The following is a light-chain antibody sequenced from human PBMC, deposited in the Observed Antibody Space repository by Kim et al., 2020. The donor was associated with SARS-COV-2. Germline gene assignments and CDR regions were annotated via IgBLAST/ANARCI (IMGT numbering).Light chain of an antibody. J-gene: IGLJ3*02. V-gene: IGLV4-69*01. CDR1: SGHTNYA. CDR2: INTDGMQ. CDR3: QTWDTGNWV. Sequence: QLVLTQSPSASASLGDSVKLTCTLSSGHTNYAIAWHQQRPHRGPRFLMKINTDGMQTKGDDIPDRFSGSTSGSARHLTISSLQSEDEADYYCQTWDTGNWVFGGGTQLTVL.